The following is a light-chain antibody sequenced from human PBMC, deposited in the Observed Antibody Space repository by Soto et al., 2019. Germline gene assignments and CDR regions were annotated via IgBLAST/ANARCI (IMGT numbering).Light chain of an antibody. V-gene: IGKV1-5*01. CDR2: DAS. J-gene: IGKJ1*01. CDR1: QSITSW. CDR3: QQYYSYPWT. Sequence: DIQMTQSPSTLSASVGDRVTITCRASQSITSWLARYQQKQGKAPKLLISDASSLESGVPSSFSGSGSGTEFTLTISSLQPDHFATYSCQQYYSYPWTFGQGTKVDIK.